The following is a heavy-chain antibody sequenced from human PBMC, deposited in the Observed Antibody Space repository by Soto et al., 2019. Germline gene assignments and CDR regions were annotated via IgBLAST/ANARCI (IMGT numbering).Heavy chain of an antibody. CDR1: GYSFTSYW. D-gene: IGHD2-15*01. V-gene: IGHV5-51*01. CDR3: AKIVVVVAATGANYYYGMDV. J-gene: IGHJ6*02. Sequence: GESLKISRKGSGYSFTSYWIGLVRQMPGKGLEWMGIIYPGDSDTRYSPSFQGQVTISADKSISTAYLQWSSLRSEDTAVYYCAKIVVVVAATGANYYYGMDVWGQGTTVTVSS. CDR2: IYPGDSDT.